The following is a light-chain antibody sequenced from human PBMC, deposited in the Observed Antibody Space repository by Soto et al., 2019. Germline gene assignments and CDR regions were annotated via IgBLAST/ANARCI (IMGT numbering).Light chain of an antibody. CDR2: IES. Sequence: DIQMTQSPSTLSASVGDRVTIICRASQSMSSWLAWYQQKPGKVPKLLIYIESSLGSGVPLRCSGRGSGTAVNLKISSLQPDDFAMCYCQQCKSYSMPCGQGTRVQLK. CDR1: QSMSSW. J-gene: IGKJ1*01. V-gene: IGKV1-5*03. CDR3: QQCKSYSMP.